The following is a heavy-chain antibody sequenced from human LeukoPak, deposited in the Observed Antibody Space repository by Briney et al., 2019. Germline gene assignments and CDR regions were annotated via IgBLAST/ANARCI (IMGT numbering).Heavy chain of an antibody. CDR3: ARCGEEVDSSGALDY. Sequence: SETLSLTCTVSGGSINSSSYYWGWIRQPPGKGLEWIGSIYYSGSTYYNPSLKSRVTISVDTSKNQFSLKLSSVTAADTAVYYCARCGEEVDSSGALDYWGQGTLVTVSS. CDR2: IYYSGST. D-gene: IGHD3-22*01. V-gene: IGHV4-39*01. CDR1: GGSINSSSYY. J-gene: IGHJ4*02.